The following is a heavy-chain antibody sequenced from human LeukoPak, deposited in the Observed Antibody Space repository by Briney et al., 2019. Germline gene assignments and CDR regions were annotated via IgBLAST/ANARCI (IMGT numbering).Heavy chain of an antibody. CDR3: TRAVAGHPD. D-gene: IGHD6-19*01. CDR2: INHSGYT. Sequence: SETLSLTCAVSGVPFCNYYWSWVRQSPRQGLEWIGEINHSGYTNYNPSLKSRVTMSIDTSKNQFSLILTSVTAADAGVYYCTRAVAGHPDWGQGTLVTVSS. J-gene: IGHJ4*02. CDR1: GVPFCNYY. V-gene: IGHV4-34*01.